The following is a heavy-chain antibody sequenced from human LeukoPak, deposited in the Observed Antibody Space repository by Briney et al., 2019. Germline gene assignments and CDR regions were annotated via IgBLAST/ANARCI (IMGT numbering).Heavy chain of an antibody. V-gene: IGHV1-46*01. D-gene: IGHD4-17*01. J-gene: IGHJ4*02. CDR1: GYTFTSYY. Sequence: ASVKVSCKASGYTFTSYYMHWVRQAPGHGLEWMGIINPSSGSTSYAQKFQGRVTMTMDTSTSTVDMELSSLRFEDTAVDYCARGGTVTTAPIDYWGQGTLVTVSS. CDR3: ARGGTVTTAPIDY. CDR2: INPSSGST.